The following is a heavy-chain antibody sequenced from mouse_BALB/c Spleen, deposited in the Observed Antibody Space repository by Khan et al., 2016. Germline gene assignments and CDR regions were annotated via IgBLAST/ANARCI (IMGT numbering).Heavy chain of an antibody. CDR1: GFTFTDYY. V-gene: IGHV7-3*02. CDR2: IRNKANGYTT. D-gene: IGHD1-1*01. CDR3: ARDKGLLLFDY. J-gene: IGHJ2*01. Sequence: EVQLVESGGGLVQPGGSLRLSCATSGFTFTDYYMTWVRQPPGKALEWLGFIRNKANGYTTEYSASVKGRFTISRDNSQSILYLQMNTLRTEDSATYYCARDKGLLLFDYWGQGTTLTVSS.